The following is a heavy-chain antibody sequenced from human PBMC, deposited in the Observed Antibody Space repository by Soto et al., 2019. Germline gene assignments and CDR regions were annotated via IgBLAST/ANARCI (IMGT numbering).Heavy chain of an antibody. J-gene: IGHJ6*02. V-gene: IGHV3-7*01. CDR3: ARDRGEHYYDSSGPDSGYYYYYGMDV. CDR1: GVTFSSYW. D-gene: IGHD3-22*01. Sequence: AXGSLRLSCSAAGVTFSSYWMSWVRQAPGKGLDWVANIKQDGSEKYYVDSVEGRFTISRDNAKNSLYLQMNSLRAEDTAVYYCARDRGEHYYDSSGPDSGYYYYYGMDVWGQGTTVTVSS. CDR2: IKQDGSEK.